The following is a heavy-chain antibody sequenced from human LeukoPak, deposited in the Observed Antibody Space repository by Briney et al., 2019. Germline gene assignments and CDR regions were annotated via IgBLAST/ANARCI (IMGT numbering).Heavy chain of an antibody. CDR3: AHIEYDSSGYPTLFDY. Sequence: KESGPTLVKPTQTFPLTCTFSGFSLSTSGVGVGWIRQPPGKALEWLALIYWNDDKRYSTSLKSRVTITKDTSKHQVVLTMSNMDPVDTATYYCAHIEYDSSGYPTLFDYWGQGTLVTVSS. CDR1: GFSLSTSGVG. CDR2: IYWNDDK. D-gene: IGHD3-22*01. J-gene: IGHJ4*02. V-gene: IGHV2-5*01.